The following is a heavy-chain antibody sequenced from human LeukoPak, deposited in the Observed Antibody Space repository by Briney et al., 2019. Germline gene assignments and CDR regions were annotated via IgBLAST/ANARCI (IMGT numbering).Heavy chain of an antibody. Sequence: SETLSLTCTVSGGSISRGTHYWSWIRQPAGKGLEWIGRIYTSGSTNYNPSLKSRVTMSVDTSKNQFSLKLSSVTAADTAVYYCARDVRFGELFYPFDPWGQGTLVTVSS. CDR2: IYTSGST. D-gene: IGHD3-10*01. CDR1: GGSISRGTHY. V-gene: IGHV4-61*02. J-gene: IGHJ5*02. CDR3: ARDVRFGELFYPFDP.